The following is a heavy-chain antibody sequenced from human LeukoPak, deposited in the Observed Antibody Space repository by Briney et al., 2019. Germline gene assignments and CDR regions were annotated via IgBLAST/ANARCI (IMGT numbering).Heavy chain of an antibody. V-gene: IGHV1-8*01. CDR2: MNPNSGNT. D-gene: IGHD6-19*01. CDR3: ARNDRGSSGWWVNWFDP. CDR1: GYTFTSYD. J-gene: IGHJ5*02. Sequence: ASVKVSCKASGYTFTSYDINWVRQATGQGLEWMGWMNPNSGNTGYAQKFQGRVTMTRNTSISTAYMELSSLRSEDTAVYYCARNDRGSSGWWVNWFDPWGQGTLVTVSS.